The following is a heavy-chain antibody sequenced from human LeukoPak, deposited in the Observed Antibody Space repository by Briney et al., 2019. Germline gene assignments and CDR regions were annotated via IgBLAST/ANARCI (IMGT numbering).Heavy chain of an antibody. V-gene: IGHV4-31*03. CDR2: IYYSGST. CDR1: GGSISGGGYY. J-gene: IGHJ4*02. Sequence: SQTLSLTCTVSGGSISGGGYYWSWIRQHPGKGLEWIGYIYYSGSTSYNPSLKSRLTMSIDTSKNQFSLKLSSVTAADTAVYYCARWVQYYYDSSGYSDYWGQGTLVTVSS. CDR3: ARWVQYYYDSSGYSDY. D-gene: IGHD3-22*01.